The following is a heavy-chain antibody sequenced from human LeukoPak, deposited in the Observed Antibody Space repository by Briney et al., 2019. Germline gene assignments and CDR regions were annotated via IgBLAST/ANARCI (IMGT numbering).Heavy chain of an antibody. V-gene: IGHV1-18*01. CDR2: ISAYNGNT. CDR1: GYTFTSYG. CDR3: ASAIAVAGAFDY. D-gene: IGHD6-19*01. Sequence: ASVKVSCKASGYTFTSYGISWVRQAPGQGLEWMGWISAYNGNTNYAQKLQGRVTMTTDTSTSTAYMELRSLRSDDTVVYYCASAIAVAGAFDYWGQGTLVTVSS. J-gene: IGHJ4*02.